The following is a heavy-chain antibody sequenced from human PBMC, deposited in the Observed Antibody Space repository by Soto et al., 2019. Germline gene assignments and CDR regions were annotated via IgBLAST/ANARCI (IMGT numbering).Heavy chain of an antibody. J-gene: IGHJ6*02. V-gene: IGHV5-51*01. CDR2: IYPGDSDT. CDR1: GYSFTSYW. D-gene: IGHD2-2*01. CDR3: ARHDIVVVPAYKSHNLYYYYGMDV. Sequence: PGESLKISCKGSGYSFTSYWIGWVRQMPGKGLEWMGIIYPGDSDTRYSPSFQGQVTISADKSISTAYLQWSSLKASDTAMYYCARHDIVVVPAYKSHNLYYYYGMDVWGQGTTVPVSS.